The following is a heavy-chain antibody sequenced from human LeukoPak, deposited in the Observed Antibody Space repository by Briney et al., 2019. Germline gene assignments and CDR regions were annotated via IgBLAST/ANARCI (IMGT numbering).Heavy chain of an antibody. CDR3: ARLQYSFLYGSGSYGVDY. J-gene: IGHJ4*02. D-gene: IGHD3-10*01. CDR2: IKQDGSEK. V-gene: IGHV3-7*01. CDR1: GFTFSSYW. Sequence: GGSLRLSCAASGFTFSSYWMTWVRQAPGKGLEWVANIKQDGSEKYYVDSVKGRFTISRDNAKNSLYLQMNSLRAEDTAVYYCARLQYSFLYGSGSYGVDYWGQGTLVTVSS.